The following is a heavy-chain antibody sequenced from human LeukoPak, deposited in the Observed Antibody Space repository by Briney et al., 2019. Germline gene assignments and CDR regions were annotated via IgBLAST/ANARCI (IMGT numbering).Heavy chain of an antibody. Sequence: KPSETLSLTCAVYGGSFSGYYWTWIRQPPGKGLEWIGEINHSGSTNYNPSLKSRVTISIDTSKSQFSLKLSSVTAADTAVYYCARGPYYFGSGTDYNRFNVVYWGQGILVTVSS. CDR3: ARGPYYFGSGTDYNRFNVVY. J-gene: IGHJ4*02. D-gene: IGHD3-10*01. CDR1: GGSFSGYY. CDR2: INHSGST. V-gene: IGHV4-34*01.